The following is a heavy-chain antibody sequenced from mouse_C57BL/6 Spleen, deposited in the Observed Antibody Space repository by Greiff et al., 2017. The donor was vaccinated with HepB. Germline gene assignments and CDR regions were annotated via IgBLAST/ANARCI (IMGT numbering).Heavy chain of an antibody. CDR2: INPNYGTT. V-gene: IGHV1-39*01. CDR3: AREGDYEYDGRDY. D-gene: IGHD2-4*01. Sequence: EVKLQESGPELVKPGASVKISCKASGYSFTDYNMNWVKQSNGKSLEWIGVINPNYGTTSYNQKFKGKATLTVDQSSSTAYMQLNSRTSEDSAVYYSAREGDYEYDGRDYWGQGTTLTVSS. CDR1: GYSFTDYN. J-gene: IGHJ2*01.